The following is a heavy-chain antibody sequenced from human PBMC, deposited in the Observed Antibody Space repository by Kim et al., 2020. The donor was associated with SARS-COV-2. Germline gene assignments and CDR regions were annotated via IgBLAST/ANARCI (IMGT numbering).Heavy chain of an antibody. CDR1: GYSFTSYW. D-gene: IGHD6-13*01. CDR2: IDPSDSYT. V-gene: IGHV5-10-1*01. J-gene: IGHJ6*02. Sequence: GESLKISCKGSGYSFTSYWISWVRQMPGKGLEWMGRIDPSDSYTNYSPSFQGHVTISADKSISTAYLQGSSLKASDTAMYYCARHVRYSSSWHPHYYGMDVWGQGTTVTVSS. CDR3: ARHVRYSSSWHPHYYGMDV.